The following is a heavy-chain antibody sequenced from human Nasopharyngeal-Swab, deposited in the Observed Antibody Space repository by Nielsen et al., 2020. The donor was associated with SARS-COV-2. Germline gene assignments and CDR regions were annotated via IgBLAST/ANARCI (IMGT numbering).Heavy chain of an antibody. CDR2: VFNSGST. CDR1: GGSMNSYY. V-gene: IGHV4-59*07. D-gene: IGHD3/OR15-3a*01. J-gene: IGHJ4*02. CDR3: ARVQVDDDFWTGYHFDY. Sequence: SDTLSLTSTLSGGSMNSYYWYWIRQLPGKGLEWTGYVFNSGSTEYSPPLTRRATITVDTSNNQFSLKLSSVTAADTAVYFCARVQVDDDFWTGYHFDYWGQGTLVTVSS.